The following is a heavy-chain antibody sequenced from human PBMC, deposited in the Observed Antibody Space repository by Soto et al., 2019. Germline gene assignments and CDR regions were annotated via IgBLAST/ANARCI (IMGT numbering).Heavy chain of an antibody. D-gene: IGHD3-22*01. Sequence: GGSLRLSCAASGFTFSSYSMNWVRQAPGKGLEWVSSISSSSSYIYYADSVKGRFTISRVNAKNSLYLQMNSLRAEDTAVYYCASLSGNYYDSSGYSYYYYGMDVWGQGTTVTVSS. CDR3: ASLSGNYYDSSGYSYYYYGMDV. J-gene: IGHJ6*02. CDR1: GFTFSSYS. V-gene: IGHV3-21*01. CDR2: ISSSSSYI.